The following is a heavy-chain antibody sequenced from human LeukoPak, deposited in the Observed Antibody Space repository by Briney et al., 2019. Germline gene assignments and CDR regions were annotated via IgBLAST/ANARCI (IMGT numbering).Heavy chain of an antibody. J-gene: IGHJ3*02. Sequence: SETLSLTCAVYGGSFSGYYWSWIRQPPGKGLEWIGEINHSGSTNYNSSLKSRVTISVDTSKNQFSLKLSSVTAADTAVYYCARGGGPYDSSGYFIWGQGTMVTVSS. D-gene: IGHD3-22*01. CDR2: INHSGST. V-gene: IGHV4-34*01. CDR1: GGSFSGYY. CDR3: ARGGGPYDSSGYFI.